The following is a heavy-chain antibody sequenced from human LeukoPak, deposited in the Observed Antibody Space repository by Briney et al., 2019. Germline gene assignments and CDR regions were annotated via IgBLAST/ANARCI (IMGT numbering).Heavy chain of an antibody. Sequence: SETLSLTCTVSGGSISSGGYYWSWIRQPPGKGLEWIGYIYYSGSTYYNPSLKSRVTISVDTSKNQFSLKLSSVTAADTAVYYCASHQGGQLWTPFDYWGQGTLVTVSS. D-gene: IGHD5-18*01. CDR3: ASHQGGQLWTPFDY. CDR2: IYYSGST. J-gene: IGHJ4*02. CDR1: GGSISSGGYY. V-gene: IGHV4-31*03.